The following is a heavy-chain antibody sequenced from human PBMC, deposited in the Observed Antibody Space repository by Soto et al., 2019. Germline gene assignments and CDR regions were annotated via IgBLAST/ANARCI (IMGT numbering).Heavy chain of an antibody. J-gene: IGHJ4*02. CDR2: IYYSGTT. Sequence: SETLSLTCTVSGGSISNFYWSWIRQPPGKGLEWIGYIYYSGTTSYNPSLNSRVTISVDTSKNQFSLKLNSVTAADTAVYYCARAPYYGSGGAVVGYWGLGTLVTVSS. CDR3: ARAPYYGSGGAVVGY. V-gene: IGHV4-59*01. CDR1: GGSISNFY. D-gene: IGHD3-10*01.